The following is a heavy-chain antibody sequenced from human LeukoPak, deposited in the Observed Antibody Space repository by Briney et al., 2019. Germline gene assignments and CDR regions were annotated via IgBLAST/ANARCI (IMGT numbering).Heavy chain of an antibody. Sequence: ASVKVSCKASGYTFTDYYMHLVRQAPGQGLEWMGRINPNSGGTNYAQNFQGRVTMTRDTSISTAYMELRRLRSDDTAVYYCARDITLTSRGNLDYWGQGTLLTVSS. D-gene: IGHD4-17*01. V-gene: IGHV1-2*06. CDR1: GYTFTDYY. CDR2: INPNSGGT. J-gene: IGHJ4*02. CDR3: ARDITLTSRGNLDY.